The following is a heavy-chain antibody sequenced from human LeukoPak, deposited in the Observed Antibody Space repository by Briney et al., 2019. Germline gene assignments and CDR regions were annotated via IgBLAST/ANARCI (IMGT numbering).Heavy chain of an antibody. CDR2: INPNSGGT. V-gene: IGHV1-2*02. CDR3: ARSGAAAGPFDY. D-gene: IGHD6-13*01. Sequence: ASVKVSCKASGYTFTGYYMHWVRQAPGRGLEWMGWINPNSGGTNYAQKFQGRVTMTRDTSISTAYMELSRLRSDDTAVYYCARSGAAAGPFDYWGQGTLVTVSS. J-gene: IGHJ4*02. CDR1: GYTFTGYY.